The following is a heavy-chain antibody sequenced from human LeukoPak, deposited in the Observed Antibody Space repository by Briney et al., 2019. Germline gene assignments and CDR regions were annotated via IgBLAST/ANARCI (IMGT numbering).Heavy chain of an antibody. V-gene: IGHV1-18*01. CDR2: ISAYNGNT. D-gene: IGHD6-19*01. J-gene: IGHJ4*02. Sequence: ASVKVSCKASGYTFTSYGISWVRQAPGQGLEWMGWISAYNGNTNYAQKLQGRVTMTTDTSTSTAYMELRSLRSDDTAVYYCARGLATGYSSGWSATFDYWGQGTLVTVSS. CDR1: GYTFTSYG. CDR3: ARGLATGYSSGWSATFDY.